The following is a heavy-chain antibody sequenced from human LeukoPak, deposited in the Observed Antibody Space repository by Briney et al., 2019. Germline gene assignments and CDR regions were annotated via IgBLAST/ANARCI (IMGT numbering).Heavy chain of an antibody. D-gene: IGHD5-18*01. CDR2: ISSSGSTT. J-gene: IGHJ4*02. V-gene: IGHV3-11*04. CDR1: GFTFSDYY. Sequence: GGSLRLSCAASGFTFSDYYMSWIRQAPGKGLEWVSYISSSGSTTYYADSVKGRFTISRDNSKNTLYLQMNSLIPEDTAVYYCARQYISGQWYFDYWGQGTLVTVSS. CDR3: ARQYISGQWYFDY.